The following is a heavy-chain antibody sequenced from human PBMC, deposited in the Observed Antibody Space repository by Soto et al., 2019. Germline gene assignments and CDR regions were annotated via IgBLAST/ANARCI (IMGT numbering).Heavy chain of an antibody. J-gene: IGHJ5*02. Sequence: QVQLVQSGAEVKKPGSSVKVSCKASGVTFSSYAISWVRQAPGQGLEWMGGIIPIFGTANYAQKFQGRVMITADESTSTAYMELSSLRSEDTAVYYCARGDPTYSSSLSRFEPWGQGTLVTVSS. CDR2: IIPIFGTA. CDR3: ARGDPTYSSSLSRFEP. D-gene: IGHD6-13*01. CDR1: GVTFSSYA. V-gene: IGHV1-69*01.